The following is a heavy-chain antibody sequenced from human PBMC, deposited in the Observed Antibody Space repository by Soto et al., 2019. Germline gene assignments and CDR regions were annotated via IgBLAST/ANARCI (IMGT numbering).Heavy chain of an antibody. CDR1: GYTFTSHG. CDR3: AGMVRGSSIDYSHYIDV. CDR2: ISANNGDT. D-gene: IGHD3-10*01. J-gene: IGHJ6*03. V-gene: IGHV1-18*01. Sequence: QVQLVQSGAEVKKPGASVKVSCKASGYTFTSHGISWVRQAPGQGLEWMGWISANNGDTNYAQKFQGRVTVTTDTSTSTAYMELRSLRSEDTAVYYCAGMVRGSSIDYSHYIDVWGKGTTVTVSS.